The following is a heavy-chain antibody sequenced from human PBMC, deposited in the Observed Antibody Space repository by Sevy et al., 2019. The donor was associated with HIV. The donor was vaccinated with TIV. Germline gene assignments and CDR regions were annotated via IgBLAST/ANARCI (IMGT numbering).Heavy chain of an antibody. CDR1: GFTFSSYS. Sequence: GGSLRLSCAASGFTFSSYSMNWVRQAPGKGLEWVSYISSSSSTIYYADSVKGRFTISRDNAKNSLYLQMNSLRDEDTAVYYWARGHSKYCSGGSCYSMAYNWFDPWGQGTLVTVSS. J-gene: IGHJ5*02. CDR2: ISSSSSTI. CDR3: ARGHSKYCSGGSCYSMAYNWFDP. D-gene: IGHD2-15*01. V-gene: IGHV3-48*02.